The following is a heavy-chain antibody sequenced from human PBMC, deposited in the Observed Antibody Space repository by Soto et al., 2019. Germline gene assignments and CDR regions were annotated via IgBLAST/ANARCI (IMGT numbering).Heavy chain of an antibody. D-gene: IGHD5-12*01. CDR3: ARRIVATETFDY. J-gene: IGHJ4*02. Sequence: PSETLSLTCTVSGSSISSGDYYWSWIRQPPGKGLEWIGYIYYSGSTYYNPSLKSRVTISVDTSKNQFSLTVTSVTAADTAVYYCARRIVATETFDYWGQGTLVTVSS. CDR1: GSSISSGDYY. V-gene: IGHV4-30-4*01. CDR2: IYYSGST.